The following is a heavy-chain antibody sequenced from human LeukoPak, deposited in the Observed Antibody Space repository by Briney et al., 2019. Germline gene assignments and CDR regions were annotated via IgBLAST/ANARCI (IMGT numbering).Heavy chain of an antibody. J-gene: IGHJ4*02. CDR2: ISGSGTST. V-gene: IGHV3-23*01. Sequence: GGSLRLSCAASGFTFSSYAMSWVRQAPGKGLEWVSTISGSGTSTYYADSVKGRFTISRDISKSTLYLQMDSLRAADTAVYYCAKDWWDEWGQGTLVTVSS. CDR1: GFTFSSYA. D-gene: IGHD1-26*01. CDR3: AKDWWDE.